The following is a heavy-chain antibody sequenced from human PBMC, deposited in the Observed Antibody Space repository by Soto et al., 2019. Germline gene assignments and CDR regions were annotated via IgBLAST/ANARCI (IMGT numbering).Heavy chain of an antibody. D-gene: IGHD6-6*01. Sequence: KASETLSLTCSVSSESMNSGGYYWSWIRQHPGKGLEWVGYIYSNGDTYYNPSLKSRVTISVDTSKNQFSLNLTSVTAADTAVYYCARRGGSSVGYYYYAMAVWGQGTTGTVSA. CDR1: SESMNSGGYY. J-gene: IGHJ6*01. CDR3: ARRGGSSVGYYYYAMAV. CDR2: IYSNGDT. V-gene: IGHV4-31*03.